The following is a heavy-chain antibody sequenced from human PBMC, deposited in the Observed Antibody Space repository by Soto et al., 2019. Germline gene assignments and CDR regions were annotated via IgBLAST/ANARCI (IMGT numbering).Heavy chain of an antibody. V-gene: IGHV3-23*01. CDR2: ISGSGGST. Sequence: GGSLRLSCAASGFTFSSYAMSWVRRAPGKGLEWVSAISGSGGSTYYADSVKGRFTISRDNSKNTLYLQMNSLRAEDTAVYYCAKARVITRVYYYYGMDVWGQGTMVTVSS. CDR3: AKARVITRVYYYYGMDV. J-gene: IGHJ6*02. D-gene: IGHD3-22*01. CDR1: GFTFSSYA.